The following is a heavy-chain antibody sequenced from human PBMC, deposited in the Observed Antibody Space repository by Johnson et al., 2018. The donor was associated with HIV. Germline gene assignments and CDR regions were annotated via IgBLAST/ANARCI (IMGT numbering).Heavy chain of an antibody. CDR2: IGTAGDT. Sequence: VQLVESGGGVVQPGRSLRLSCAASGFTFSSYDMHWVRQGTGKGLEWVSAIGTAGDTYYPGSVKGRFTISRENAKNSLYLQMNSLRAGDTAVYYCASAYSWSYINDAFDIWGRGTMVTVSS. CDR3: ASAYSWSYINDAFDI. V-gene: IGHV3-13*01. J-gene: IGHJ3*02. D-gene: IGHD1-26*01. CDR1: GFTFSSYD.